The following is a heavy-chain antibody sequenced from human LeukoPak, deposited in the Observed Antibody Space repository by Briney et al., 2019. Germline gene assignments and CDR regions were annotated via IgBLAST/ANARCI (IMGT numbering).Heavy chain of an antibody. Sequence: ASVKVSFKASGYTFTSHDINWVRQATGQGLEWMGWVNPKSGNTVYAQKFQGRVIFTRNTSISTAYMELSSLRSGDTAVYYCARGMIYYYYMDVWGKGTTVTVSS. D-gene: IGHD3-16*01. CDR1: GYTFTSHD. V-gene: IGHV1-8*03. CDR3: ARGMIYYYYMDV. J-gene: IGHJ6*03. CDR2: VNPKSGNT.